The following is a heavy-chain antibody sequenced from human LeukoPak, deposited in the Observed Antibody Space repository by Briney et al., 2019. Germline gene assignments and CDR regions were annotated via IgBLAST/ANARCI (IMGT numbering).Heavy chain of an antibody. J-gene: IGHJ6*03. Sequence: SVKLSCKASGYTFTSYGISWVRQTPGQGLEWMGWISAYNGNTNSAPKPQGRATFTKTTSTSTSSRRVRRLRPEDTAVYYCARVPKQLYYLDVWGKGTTVTVSS. CDR1: GYTFTSYG. D-gene: IGHD6-13*01. CDR3: ARVPKQLYYLDV. V-gene: IGHV1-18*01. CDR2: ISAYNGNT.